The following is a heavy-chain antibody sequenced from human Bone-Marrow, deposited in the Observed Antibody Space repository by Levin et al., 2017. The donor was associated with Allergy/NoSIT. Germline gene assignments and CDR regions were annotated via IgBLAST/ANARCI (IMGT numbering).Heavy chain of an antibody. D-gene: IGHD3-10*01. CDR3: AREFRGGLDVFDF. Sequence: PGGSLRLSCAASGFTFSGSWMNWVRQAPGKGLEWVAKIQQDGSEKYYVDSVKGRFTISRDNAKNSLYLQMNSLRAEDTAVYYCAREFRGGLDVFDFWGQGTVVTVSS. CDR2: IQQDGSEK. V-gene: IGHV3-7*04. J-gene: IGHJ3*01. CDR1: GFTFSGSW.